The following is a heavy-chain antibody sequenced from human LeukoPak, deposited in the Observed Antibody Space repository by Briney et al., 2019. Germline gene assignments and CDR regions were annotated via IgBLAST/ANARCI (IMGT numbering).Heavy chain of an antibody. Sequence: ASVKVSCKASGGTFSSYAISWVRQAPGQGLEWMGRIIPILGIANYAQKFQGRVTITADKSTSTAYMELSSLRSEDTAVYYCASAWPGAVVTITFDYWGQGTLVTVSS. J-gene: IGHJ4*02. CDR3: ASAWPGAVVTITFDY. D-gene: IGHD5-12*01. CDR1: GGTFSSYA. V-gene: IGHV1-69*04. CDR2: IIPILGIA.